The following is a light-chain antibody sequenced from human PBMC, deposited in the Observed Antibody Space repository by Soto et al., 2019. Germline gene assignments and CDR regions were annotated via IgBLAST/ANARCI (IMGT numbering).Light chain of an antibody. V-gene: IGKV3-15*01. CDR2: GAS. J-gene: IGKJ5*01. CDR1: QSISSK. Sequence: EIVMTQSPATLSVSPGERATLSCRASQSISSKLGWYQQRPGQAPRLLLYGASTRATGIPARFSGSGSGTEFFLPISSLQSEDSAVYYCQQYNSWTTITFGQGTRLEIK. CDR3: QQYNSWTTIT.